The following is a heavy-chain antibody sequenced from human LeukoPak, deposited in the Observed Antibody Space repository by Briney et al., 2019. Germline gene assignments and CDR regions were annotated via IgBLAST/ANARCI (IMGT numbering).Heavy chain of an antibody. Sequence: GGSLRLSCEASGFTFSNYGMSWVRQAPGKGLEWVSVIYSGGSTYYADSVKGRLTISRDNSKNTLYLQMNSLRAEDTAVYYCARHCSGGSCYSPYYYYGMDVWGQGTTVTVSS. CDR1: GFTFSNYG. V-gene: IGHV3-66*04. CDR3: ARHCSGGSCYSPYYYYGMDV. D-gene: IGHD2-15*01. CDR2: IYSGGST. J-gene: IGHJ6*02.